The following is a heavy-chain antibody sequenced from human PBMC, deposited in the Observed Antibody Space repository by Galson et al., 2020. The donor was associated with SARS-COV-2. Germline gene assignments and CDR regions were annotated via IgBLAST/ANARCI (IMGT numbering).Heavy chain of an antibody. V-gene: IGHV4-4*02. J-gene: IGHJ5*02. CDR1: GASLSGDHW. CDR2: IFHTGRT. CDR3: ARIVAKTWFDA. D-gene: IGHD5-12*01. Sequence: ASETLSLTCAVSGASLSGDHWWTWVRQPPGKGLEWIGEIFHTGRTNYNPSLKSRVTMSVDKSRMQFSLRLTSVTAADTAIYYCARIVAKTWFDAWGQGTLVTISS.